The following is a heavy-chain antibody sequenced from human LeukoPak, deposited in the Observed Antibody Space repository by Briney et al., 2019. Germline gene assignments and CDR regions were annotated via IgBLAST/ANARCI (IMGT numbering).Heavy chain of an antibody. CDR1: GFAFSNYK. V-gene: IGHV3-48*03. Sequence: GGSLRLSCAASGFAFSNYKMGWVRQAPGKGLEWVSYISSSGDTTYYADSVKGRFAISRDNARNSLYLQMNSLRAEDTAIYYCSRLWGGDYWGQGTLVAVSS. CDR2: ISSSGDTT. D-gene: IGHD3-10*01. J-gene: IGHJ4*02. CDR3: SRLWGGDY.